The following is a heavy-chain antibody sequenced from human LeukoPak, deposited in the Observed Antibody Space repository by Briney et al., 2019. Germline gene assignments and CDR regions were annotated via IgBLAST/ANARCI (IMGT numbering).Heavy chain of an antibody. J-gene: IGHJ4*02. CDR3: ASSSGYPYYFDY. D-gene: IGHD3-22*01. V-gene: IGHV4-59*08. CDR2: IYYSGST. CDR1: GGSISSYY. Sequence: PPETLSLTCTVSGGSISSYYWSWIRQPPGKGLEWIGYIYYSGSTNYNPSLKSRVTISVDTSKNQFSLKLSSVTAADTAVYYCASSSGYPYYFDYWGQGTLVTVSS.